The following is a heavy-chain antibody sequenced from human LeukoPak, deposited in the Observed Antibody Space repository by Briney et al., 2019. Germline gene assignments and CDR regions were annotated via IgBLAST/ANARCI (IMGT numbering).Heavy chain of an antibody. CDR1: GFTFSSYS. V-gene: IGHV3-21*01. CDR3: ARDRGSGYYRFDY. J-gene: IGHJ4*02. D-gene: IGHD3-3*01. CDR2: ISSSSSYI. Sequence: GGSLRLSCAASGFTFSSYSMNWVRQAPGKGLEWVSSISSSSSYIYYADSVKGRFTISRDNAKNSLYLQMNSLRAEDTAVYYCARDRGSGYYRFDYWGQGTLVTVS.